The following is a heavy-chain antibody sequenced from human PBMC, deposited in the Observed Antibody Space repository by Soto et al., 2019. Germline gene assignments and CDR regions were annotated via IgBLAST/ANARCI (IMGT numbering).Heavy chain of an antibody. CDR2: IWYDGSNK. CDR3: ARVVVPAATYYYYYGMDV. D-gene: IGHD2-2*01. Sequence: QVQLVESGGGVVQPGRSLRLSCAASGFTFSSYGMHWVRQAPGKGLEWVAVIWYDGSNKYYADSVKGRFTISRDNSKNPLYLQMNSLRAEDTAVYYCARVVVPAATYYYYYGMDVWGQGTTVTVSS. CDR1: GFTFSSYG. V-gene: IGHV3-33*01. J-gene: IGHJ6*02.